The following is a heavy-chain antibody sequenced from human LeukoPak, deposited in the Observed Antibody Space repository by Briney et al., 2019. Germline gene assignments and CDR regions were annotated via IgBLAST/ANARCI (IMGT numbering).Heavy chain of an antibody. CDR2: ISSGSSAI. J-gene: IGHJ4*02. Sequence: GGSLRLSCEASGFTFTTYSMTWVRQAPGKGLEWVSIISSGSSAIFSADALKGRFTISRDDAKNLLYLDMNSLRAEDTALYYCARDHRQWELPDYFDYWGQGTLVTVSS. CDR3: ARDHRQWELPDYFDY. CDR1: GFTFTTYS. D-gene: IGHD1-26*01. V-gene: IGHV3-21*04.